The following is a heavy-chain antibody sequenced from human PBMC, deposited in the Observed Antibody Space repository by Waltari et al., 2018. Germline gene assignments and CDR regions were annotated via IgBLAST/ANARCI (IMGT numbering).Heavy chain of an antibody. V-gene: IGHV1-58*02. Sequence: QMQLVQSGPEVKKPGTSVTVSCKASGFTFTSSAMQWVRQARGQRLEWIGWIVVGSGNTNYAQKFQERVTITRDRSKSTAYMELSSRRSEDTAVYYCASGCSGGSYHGPFAFDIWGQGTMVTVSS. CDR3: ASGCSGGSYHGPFAFDI. CDR1: GFTFTSSA. CDR2: IVVGSGNT. D-gene: IGHD2-15*01. J-gene: IGHJ3*02.